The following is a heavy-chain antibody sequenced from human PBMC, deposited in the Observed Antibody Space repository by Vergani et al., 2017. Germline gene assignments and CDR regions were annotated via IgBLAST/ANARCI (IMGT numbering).Heavy chain of an antibody. CDR2: IKQDGSEK. Sequence: VQLVESGGGVVQPGRSLRLSCAASGFTFSSYWMSWVRQAPGKGLEWVANIKQDGSEKYYVDSVKGRFTISRDNAKNSLYLQMNSLRAEDTAVYYCARDRAAPLSIWFGPYNWFDPWGQGTLVTVSS. J-gene: IGHJ5*02. D-gene: IGHD3-10*01. CDR3: ARDRAAPLSIWFGPYNWFDP. V-gene: IGHV3-7*01. CDR1: GFTFSSYW.